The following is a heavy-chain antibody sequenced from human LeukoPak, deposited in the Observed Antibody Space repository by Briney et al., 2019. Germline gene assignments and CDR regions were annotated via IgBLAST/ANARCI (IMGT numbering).Heavy chain of an antibody. CDR2: ISSSSSYI. CDR3: ARDRPSDLVRGVIISPRVGHYGMDV. D-gene: IGHD3-10*01. J-gene: IGHJ6*02. Sequence: GGSLRLSCAASGFTFSSYSMNWVRQAPGKGLEWVSSISSSSSYIYYADSVKGRFTISRDNAKNSLYLQMNSLRAEDTAVYYCARDRPSDLVRGVIISPRVGHYGMDVWGQGTTVTVSS. CDR1: GFTFSSYS. V-gene: IGHV3-21*01.